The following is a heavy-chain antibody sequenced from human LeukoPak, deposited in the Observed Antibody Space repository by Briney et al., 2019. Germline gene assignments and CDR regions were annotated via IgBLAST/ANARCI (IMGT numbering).Heavy chain of an antibody. V-gene: IGHV4-34*01. CDR3: ARARRLIIAATNWFDP. CDR1: GGSISSYY. J-gene: IGHJ5*02. D-gene: IGHD6-6*01. CDR2: INHSGST. Sequence: SETLSLTCTVSGGSISSYYWSWIRQPPGKGLEWIGEINHSGSTNYNPSLKSRVTISVDTSKNQFSLKLSSVTAADTAVYYCARARRLIIAATNWFDPWGQGTLVTVS.